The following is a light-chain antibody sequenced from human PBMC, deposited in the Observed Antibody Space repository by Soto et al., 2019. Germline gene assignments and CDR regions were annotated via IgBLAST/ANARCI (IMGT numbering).Light chain of an antibody. CDR1: ESVSTSY. CDR2: GAS. V-gene: IGKV3-20*01. Sequence: EIVLTQSPGTLSLSPGERATLSCRASESVSTSYLAWYQQKPGQAPRLLIYGASGRATGIPDRFSVSACGTDFTLTISRLEPEDFAVYYCQHYGTSALFGPGTKVDIK. CDR3: QHYGTSAL. J-gene: IGKJ3*01.